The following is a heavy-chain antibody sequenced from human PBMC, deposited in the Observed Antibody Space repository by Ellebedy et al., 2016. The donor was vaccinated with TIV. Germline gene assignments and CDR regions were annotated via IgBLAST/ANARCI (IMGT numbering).Heavy chain of an antibody. Sequence: MPSETLSLTCAVYGASSTGSYWSWIRQLPGKWLEWIGEINHSGSTNYNPSLKSRVTTSIDTSKNQFSLKLSFVTAADTAVYYRASTQYNGFWVYWGQGTLVTVSS. V-gene: IGHV4-34*01. CDR1: GASSTGSY. J-gene: IGHJ4*02. CDR2: INHSGST. D-gene: IGHD3-3*01. CDR3: ASTQYNGFWVY.